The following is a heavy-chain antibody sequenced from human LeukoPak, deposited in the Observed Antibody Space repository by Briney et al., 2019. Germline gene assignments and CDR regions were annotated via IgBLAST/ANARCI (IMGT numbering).Heavy chain of an antibody. J-gene: IGHJ4*02. CDR2: IYYSGST. D-gene: IGHD5-18*01. Sequence: SETLSLTCTVSGGSVSSSSYYWGWIRQPPGKGLEWIGSIYYSGSTYYNPSLKSRVTISVDTSKNQFSLNLSSVTAADTAVYYCARQGITYGYLSYFDYWGQGTLVSVSS. CDR3: ARQGITYGYLSYFDY. V-gene: IGHV4-39*01. CDR1: GGSVSSSSYY.